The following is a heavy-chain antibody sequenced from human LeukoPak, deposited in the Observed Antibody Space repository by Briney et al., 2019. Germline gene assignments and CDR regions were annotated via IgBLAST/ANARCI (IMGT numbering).Heavy chain of an antibody. CDR3: AREEMYYDILTGYYSKSHFDY. CDR2: ISSSGSTI. V-gene: IGHV3-11*04. CDR1: GFTFVDYY. D-gene: IGHD3-9*01. Sequence: GGSLRLSCAASGFTFVDYYMSWIRQAPGKGLEWVSYISSSGSTIYYADSVKGRFTISRDNAKNSLYLQMNSLRAEDTAVYYCAREEMYYDILTGYYSKSHFDYWGQGTLVTVSS. J-gene: IGHJ4*02.